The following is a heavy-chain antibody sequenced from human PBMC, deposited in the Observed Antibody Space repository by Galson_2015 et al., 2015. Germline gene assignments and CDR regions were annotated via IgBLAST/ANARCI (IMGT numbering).Heavy chain of an antibody. D-gene: IGHD3-3*01. J-gene: IGHJ3*01. CDR1: GFTFKNYA. V-gene: IGHV3-23*01. CDR2: LSGNGVGT. CDR3: AKDPVFDFWSGYDAFDV. Sequence: LRLSCAVSGFTFKNYAMSWVRQAPGKGLEWVSSLSGNGVGTYYADFVRGRFTISRDNSKDTVYLHMIGLRADDTGVYYCAKDPVFDFWSGYDAFDVWGQGTMVTVSS.